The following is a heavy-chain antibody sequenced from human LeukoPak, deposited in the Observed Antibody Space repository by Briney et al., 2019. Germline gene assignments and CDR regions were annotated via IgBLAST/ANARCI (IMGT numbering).Heavy chain of an antibody. CDR3: ARDGRGEFDP. CDR1: GGSISSYY. J-gene: IGHJ5*02. Sequence: SETLSLTCTVSGGSISSYYWSWIGQPPGKGLEWIGYIYYSGSTNYNPSLKSRVTISVDTSKNQFSLKLSSVTAADTAVYYCARDGRGEFDPWGQGTLVTVSS. D-gene: IGHD3-10*01. V-gene: IGHV4-59*01. CDR2: IYYSGST.